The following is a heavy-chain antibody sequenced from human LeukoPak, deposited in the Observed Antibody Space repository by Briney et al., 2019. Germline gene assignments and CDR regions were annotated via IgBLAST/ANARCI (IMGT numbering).Heavy chain of an antibody. J-gene: IGHJ2*01. CDR3: ARTPFYGDYHLGDSYWYFDL. CDR2: ISSSSSTI. Sequence: GGSLRLSCAASGFTFSSYSMNWVRQAPGKGLEWVSYISSSSSTIYYADSVKGRFTISGDNAKNSLYLQMNSLRAEDTAVYYCARTPFYGDYHLGDSYWYFDLWGRGTLVTVSS. V-gene: IGHV3-48*04. D-gene: IGHD4-17*01. CDR1: GFTFSSYS.